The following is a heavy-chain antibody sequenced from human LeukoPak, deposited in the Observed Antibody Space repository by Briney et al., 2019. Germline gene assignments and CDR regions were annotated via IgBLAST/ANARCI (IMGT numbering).Heavy chain of an antibody. J-gene: IGHJ5*02. Sequence: SETLSLTCTVSGGFISNSNYYWSWIRQPPGKGLEWIGYIYYSGSTNYNPSLKSRVTISVDTSKNQFSPKLSSVTAADTAVYYCARAVQPAGPWFDPWGQGTLVTVPS. V-gene: IGHV4-61*01. CDR3: ARAVQPAGPWFDP. CDR2: IYYSGST. CDR1: GGFISNSNYY. D-gene: IGHD6-25*01.